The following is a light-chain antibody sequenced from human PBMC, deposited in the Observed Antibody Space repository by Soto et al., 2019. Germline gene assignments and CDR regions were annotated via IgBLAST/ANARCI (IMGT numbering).Light chain of an antibody. CDR1: SSDVGGYKY. V-gene: IGLV2-8*01. Sequence: QSVLTQPPSASGSPGQSVTISCTGTSSDVGGYKYVSWYRQYPGKAPKLMIYEVNKRPAGVPDRLSGSKFGNTASLTVSGLQAEDEADYYCSSYAGSNNFVIFGGGTKVTVL. J-gene: IGLJ2*01. CDR3: SSYAGSNNFVI. CDR2: EVN.